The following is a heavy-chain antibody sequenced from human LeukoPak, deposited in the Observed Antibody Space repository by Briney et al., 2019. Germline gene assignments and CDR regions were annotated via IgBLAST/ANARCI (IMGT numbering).Heavy chain of an antibody. J-gene: IGHJ4*02. D-gene: IGHD1-26*01. CDR3: ARDLVGLTDSGADY. CDR1: GYTPGYTFSNYN. CDR2: DKPSGGA. Sequence: ASVKVSCKASGYTPGYTFSNYNIHWVRQAPGQGLEWMGVDKPSGGASYAQKFQGRVTMTRDTSTSTVYMDLSSLRYDDTAVYYCARDLVGLTDSGADYWGQGTLVTVSS. V-gene: IGHV1-46*01.